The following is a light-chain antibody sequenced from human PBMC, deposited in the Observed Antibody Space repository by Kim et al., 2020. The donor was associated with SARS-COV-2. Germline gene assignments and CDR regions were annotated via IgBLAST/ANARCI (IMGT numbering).Light chain of an antibody. V-gene: IGLV7-46*01. CDR2: DTT. CDR1: TADVTSGQH. J-gene: IGLJ3*02. Sequence: PGGTHTLRGGFSTADVTSGQHPYWFQQKPGQAPRTLIYDTTERDSWTPARFAGALLGGKAALTLSGAQPEDEAEYFCLLAYRGSRVFGGGTQLTVL. CDR3: LLAYRGSRV.